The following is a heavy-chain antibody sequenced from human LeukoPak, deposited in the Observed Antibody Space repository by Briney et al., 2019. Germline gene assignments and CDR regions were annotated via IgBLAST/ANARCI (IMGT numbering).Heavy chain of an antibody. CDR1: GDSIRSYY. CDR3: ARHGAYSNAWDFFDY. CDR2: IYYTGST. V-gene: IGHV4-59*08. D-gene: IGHD5-18*01. J-gene: IGHJ4*02. Sequence: SETLSLTCTVSGDSIRSYYWSWIRQPPGKGLEWIGYIYYTGSTNHNPSLTSRVTISLDTSKNQLPLKLNSVTAADTAVYYCARHGAYSNAWDFFDYWGQGTLVTVSP.